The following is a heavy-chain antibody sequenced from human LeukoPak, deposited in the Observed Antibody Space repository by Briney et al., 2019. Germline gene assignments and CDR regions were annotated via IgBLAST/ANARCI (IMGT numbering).Heavy chain of an antibody. CDR2: INGDGSDT. CDR3: VRGLGSGYSYAYGVY. J-gene: IGHJ4*02. Sequence: GGSLRLSCEASGFTFSSYWMHWVRQAPGKGLVWVSRINGDGSDTNSADSVKGRFTISRDNAKNTLYLQMNSLRGEDTALYYCVRGLGSGYSYAYGVYWGQGTLVTVSS. D-gene: IGHD5-18*01. V-gene: IGHV3-74*01. CDR1: GFTFSSYW.